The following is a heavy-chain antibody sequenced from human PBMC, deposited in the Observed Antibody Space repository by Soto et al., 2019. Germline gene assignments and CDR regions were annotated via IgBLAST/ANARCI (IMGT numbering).Heavy chain of an antibody. J-gene: IGHJ4*02. CDR3: ARQQITEYRPSPFDY. V-gene: IGHV1-18*01. CDR1: GYTFTSYG. CDR2: ISAYNGNT. D-gene: IGHD1-20*01. Sequence: ASVKVSCKASGYTFTSYGISWVRQAPGQGLEWMGWISAYNGNTNYAQKLQGRVTMTTDTSTSTAYMELRSLRSDDTAVYYCARQQITEYRPSPFDYWGQGTLVTVSS.